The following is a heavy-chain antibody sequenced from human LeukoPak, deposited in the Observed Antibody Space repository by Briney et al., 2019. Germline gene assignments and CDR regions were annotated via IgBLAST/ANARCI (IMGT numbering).Heavy chain of an antibody. CDR3: ARRDYNYYGMDV. V-gene: IGHV4-59*08. J-gene: IGHJ6*02. Sequence: PSETLSLTCTVSGGSIRSYYWSWIRQPPGKGLEWIASIYYSGSTNYNPSLQSRVTTSVDTSKNQFSLKLSSVTAADTAVYYCARRDYNYYGMDVWGRGTTVTVSS. CDR2: IYYSGST. CDR1: GGSIRSYY.